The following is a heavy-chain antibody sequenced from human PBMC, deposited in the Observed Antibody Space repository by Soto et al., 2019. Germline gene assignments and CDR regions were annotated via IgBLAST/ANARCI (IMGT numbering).Heavy chain of an antibody. CDR1: GYSFTSYW. Sequence: GESLKISCKGSGYSFTSYWISWVRQMPGKGLEWMGRIDPSDSYTNYSPSFQGHVTISADKSISTAYLQWSSLKASDTAMYYCARISGSSSWDTGGGYYCGMDVWSQGNTVTVSS. D-gene: IGHD6-13*01. CDR2: IDPSDSYT. V-gene: IGHV5-10-1*01. J-gene: IGHJ6*02. CDR3: ARISGSSSWDTGGGYYCGMDV.